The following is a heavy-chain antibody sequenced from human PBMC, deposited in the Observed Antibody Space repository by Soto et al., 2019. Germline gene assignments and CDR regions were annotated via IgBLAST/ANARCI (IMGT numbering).Heavy chain of an antibody. D-gene: IGHD2-2*01. J-gene: IGHJ6*02. CDR3: AKDPNMVVVPAATGGMDV. V-gene: IGHV1-2*02. CDR1: GYTFTDYY. CDR2: INPNSGGT. Sequence: QVQLVQSGAEVKKPGASVKVSCKASGYTFTDYYMHWVRQAPGQGLEWMGWINPNSGGTNYAQKFQGRVTMTRVTSISTAYMELSSLRSDDTALYYCAKDPNMVVVPAATGGMDVWGQGTTVTVSS.